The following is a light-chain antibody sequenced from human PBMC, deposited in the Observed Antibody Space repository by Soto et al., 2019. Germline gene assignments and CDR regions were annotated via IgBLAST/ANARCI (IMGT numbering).Light chain of an antibody. CDR1: SSDVGGYNY. J-gene: IGLJ2*01. V-gene: IGLV2-14*01. CDR2: EVS. CDR3: SSYTSSSTPYVV. Sequence: QSALTQPASVSGSPGQSITISCTGTSSDVGGYNYASWYQQQPGKAPKLMICEVSNRPSGVSNRFSGSKSGNTASLTISGLQAEDEADYYCSSYTSSSTPYVVFGGGTKLTVL.